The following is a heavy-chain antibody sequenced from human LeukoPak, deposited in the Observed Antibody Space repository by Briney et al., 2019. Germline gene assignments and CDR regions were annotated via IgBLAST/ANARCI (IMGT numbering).Heavy chain of an antibody. CDR2: IKQDGSEK. J-gene: IGHJ4*02. CDR3: ARKDDYGDPAFFDY. CDR1: GFSFRLYW. V-gene: IGHV3-7*01. Sequence: GGSLRLSCAASGFSFRLYWMSWVRQAPGKGLEWVANIKQDGSEKYYVDSVKGRFTISRDNAKNSLYLQMNSLRAEDTAVYYCARKDDYGDPAFFDYWGQGTLVTVSS. D-gene: IGHD4-17*01.